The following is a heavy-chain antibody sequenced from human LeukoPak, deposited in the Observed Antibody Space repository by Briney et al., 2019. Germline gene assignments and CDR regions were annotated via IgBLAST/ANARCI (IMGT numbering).Heavy chain of an antibody. CDR2: ISPSGST. D-gene: IGHD2-2*01. Sequence: PSQTLSLTCTVSGGSINGGNYYWAWLRQPAGKGLEWIGRISPSGSTNHNPSLTSRVTISVDTSKNQFSLKLNFVTAADTAVYYCARVSYQEGVDYWGQGTLVTVSS. J-gene: IGHJ4*02. CDR3: ARVSYQEGVDY. CDR1: GGSINGGNYY. V-gene: IGHV4-61*02.